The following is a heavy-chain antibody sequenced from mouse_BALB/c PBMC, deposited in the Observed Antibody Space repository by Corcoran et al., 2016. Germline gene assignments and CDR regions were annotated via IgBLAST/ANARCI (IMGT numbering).Heavy chain of an antibody. CDR2: INTYTGEP. V-gene: IGHV9-3-1*01. CDR1: GYTFTNYG. J-gene: IGHJ4*01. CDR3: TREPYAMDY. Sequence: QIQLVQSGPELKKPGETVKISCKASGYTFTNYGMNWVKQAPGKGLKWMGWINTYTGEPPYADDCKGRFAFSLETSARTAYLQINNLKNEDTATYFCTREPYAMDYWGQGTSVTVSS.